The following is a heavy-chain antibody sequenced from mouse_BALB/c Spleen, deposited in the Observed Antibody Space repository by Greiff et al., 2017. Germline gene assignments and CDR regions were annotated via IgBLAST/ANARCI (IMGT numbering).Heavy chain of an antibody. D-gene: IGHD1-1*02. CDR1: GFSLPGFV. CDR3: AREGSYRFYYFDY. V-gene: IGHV2-2*02. J-gene: IGHJ2*01. CDR2: IWSGGST. Sequence: VQLVESGPGLVQPSQSLSSTSPFSGFSLPGFVVHWVRQSPGKGLEWLGVIWSGGSTDYNAAFISRLSISKDNSKSQVFFKMNSLQANDTAIYYCAREGSYRFYYFDYWGQGTTLTVSS.